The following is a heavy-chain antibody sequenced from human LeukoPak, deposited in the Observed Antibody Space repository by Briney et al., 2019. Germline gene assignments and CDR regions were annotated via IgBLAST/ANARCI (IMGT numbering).Heavy chain of an antibody. CDR2: INPNSGGT. V-gene: IGHV1-2*02. D-gene: IGHD3-22*01. CDR1: GYTFTDYY. J-gene: IGHJ5*02. CDR3: ARGGRNYYDSSYH. Sequence: ASVKVSCKASGYTFTDYYMHWVRQAPGQGLEWMGWINPNSGGTNYAQKFQGRVSVTRDTSISTAYMELSRLRSDDTAFYYCARGGRNYYDSSYHWGQGTLVTVSS.